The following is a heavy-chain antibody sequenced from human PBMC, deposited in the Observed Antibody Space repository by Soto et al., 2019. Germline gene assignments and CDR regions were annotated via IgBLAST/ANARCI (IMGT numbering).Heavy chain of an antibody. J-gene: IGHJ5*02. V-gene: IGHV4-61*01. CDR1: GGSVSSHLYY. D-gene: IGHD4-17*01. CDR2: VYYNGST. Sequence: QVQLQESGPGLVKPSDTLSLTCSVSGGSVSSHLYYWGWIRQPPGNGLEWIANVYYNGSTNHNPSLKSRVTISLGTSKNQFSLKLSSVTAADTAVYYCARVDYGDYPWFDPWGQGTPVTVSS. CDR3: ARVDYGDYPWFDP.